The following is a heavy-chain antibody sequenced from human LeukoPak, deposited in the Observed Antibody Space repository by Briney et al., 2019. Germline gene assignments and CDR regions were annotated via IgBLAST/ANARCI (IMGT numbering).Heavy chain of an antibody. Sequence: PGGSLRLSCAASGFTFSSYSMNWVRQAPGKGLVWVSRINSDGSSTSYADSVKGRFTISRDNAKDTLYLQMNSLRAEDTAVYYCARDGFGELLPYFDYWGQGTLVTVSS. V-gene: IGHV3-74*01. CDR3: ARDGFGELLPYFDY. CDR1: GFTFSSYS. J-gene: IGHJ4*02. CDR2: INSDGSST. D-gene: IGHD3-10*01.